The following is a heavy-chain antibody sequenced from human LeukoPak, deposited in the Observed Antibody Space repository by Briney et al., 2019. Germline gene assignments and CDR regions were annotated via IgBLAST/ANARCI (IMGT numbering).Heavy chain of an antibody. Sequence: GGSLRLSCAASGFTFSSYSMNWVRQAPGKGLEWVSSISSSSSYIYYAASLKGRFTISRDNAKNSLYLQMNSLGAEDTAVYYCVRSSDHYGLDVWGQGTTVTVSS. V-gene: IGHV3-21*01. D-gene: IGHD6-6*01. J-gene: IGHJ6*02. CDR3: VRSSDHYGLDV. CDR2: ISSSSSYI. CDR1: GFTFSSYS.